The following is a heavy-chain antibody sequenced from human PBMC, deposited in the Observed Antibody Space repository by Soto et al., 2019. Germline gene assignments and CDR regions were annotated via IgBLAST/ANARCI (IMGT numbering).Heavy chain of an antibody. J-gene: IGHJ6*02. CDR1: GLTFSSYA. D-gene: IGHD2-2*01. CDR2: ISYDGSNK. CDR3: ARDRGSKSYYYYGMDV. Sequence: QVQLVESGGGVVQPGRSLRLSCAASGLTFSSYAMHWVRQAPGKGLEWVAVISYDGSNKYYADSVKGRFTISRDNSKNTLYVQMNSLRAEDTAVYYCARDRGSKSYYYYGMDVWGQGTTVTVSS. V-gene: IGHV3-30-3*01.